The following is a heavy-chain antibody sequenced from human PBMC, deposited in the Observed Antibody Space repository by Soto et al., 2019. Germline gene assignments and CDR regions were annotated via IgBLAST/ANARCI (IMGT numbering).Heavy chain of an antibody. CDR3: ARDTGDGTFDF. D-gene: IGHD7-27*01. V-gene: IGHV1-3*01. Sequence: ASVKVSCKASGYTFSSYAMHWVRQAPGQRLEWMRWINAGYGNTKSSQKFQDRVTISRDTSASTAYMELTSLRSEDTAVYYCARDTGDGTFDFWGQGTLVTVSS. CDR1: GYTFSSYA. CDR2: INAGYGNT. J-gene: IGHJ4*02.